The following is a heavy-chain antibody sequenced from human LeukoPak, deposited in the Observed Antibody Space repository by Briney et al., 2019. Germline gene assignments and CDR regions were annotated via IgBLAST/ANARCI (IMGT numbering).Heavy chain of an antibody. J-gene: IGHJ4*02. CDR2: ISYDGSNK. V-gene: IGHV3-30*18. Sequence: GSLRLSCAASGFTFSSYGMHWVRQAPGKGLEWVAVISYDGSNKYYADSVKGRFTISRDNSKNTLYLQMNSLRAEDTAVYYCAKESWSGGSYSDYWGQGTLVTVSS. CDR3: AKESWSGGSYSDY. D-gene: IGHD1-26*01. CDR1: GFTFSSYG.